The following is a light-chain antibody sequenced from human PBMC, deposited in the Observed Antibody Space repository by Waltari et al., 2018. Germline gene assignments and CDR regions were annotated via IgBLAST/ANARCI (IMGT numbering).Light chain of an antibody. CDR2: GAS. J-gene: IGKJ4*01. V-gene: IGKV3-15*01. Sequence: EIVMTQSPATLSVSPGERATLACRASQSVSSNLPWYQQKRGQAPRLLIYGASTRATGIPARFSGSGSGTEFTLTISSMQSEDFAVYYCQQYNNWPLTVGGGTKVEIK. CDR1: QSVSSN. CDR3: QQYNNWPLT.